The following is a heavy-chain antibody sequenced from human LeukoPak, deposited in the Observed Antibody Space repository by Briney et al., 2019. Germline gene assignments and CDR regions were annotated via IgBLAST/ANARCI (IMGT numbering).Heavy chain of an antibody. D-gene: IGHD6-19*01. V-gene: IGHV4-39*01. CDR1: GGSISSSNYY. J-gene: IGHJ3*02. CDR2: IYYSGST. Sequence: PSETLSLTCTVSGGSISSSNYYWGWFRQPPGKGLEWIGNIYYSGSTNYNPSLKSRVAISVDTSKNQFSLKLRSVTAADTAVYYCARPRRSGWRDGFDIWGQGTMVTASS. CDR3: ARPRRSGWRDGFDI.